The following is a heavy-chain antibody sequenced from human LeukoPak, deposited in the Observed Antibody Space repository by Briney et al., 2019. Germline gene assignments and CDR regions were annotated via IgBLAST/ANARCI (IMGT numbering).Heavy chain of an antibody. Sequence: SETLSPTCTVSGYSISSGYYWGWIRQPPGKGLEWIGSIYHSGSTYYNPSLKSRVTISVDTSKNQFSLKLSSVTAADTAVYYCARVATVTRPYYYYYMDVWGKGTTVTISS. CDR1: GYSISSGYY. J-gene: IGHJ6*03. D-gene: IGHD4-17*01. CDR3: ARVATVTRPYYYYYMDV. V-gene: IGHV4-38-2*02. CDR2: IYHSGST.